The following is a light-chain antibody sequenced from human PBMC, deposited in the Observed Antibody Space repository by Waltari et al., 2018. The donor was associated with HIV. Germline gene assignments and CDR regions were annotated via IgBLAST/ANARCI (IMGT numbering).Light chain of an antibody. J-gene: IGLJ3*02. CDR3: CSYMSGSTLV. V-gene: IGLV2-14*02. CDR2: DAN. CDR1: SSNVGGYNL. Sequence: QSALTQPASVSGSPGQSVTISCTGTSSNVGGYNLVSWYPQNPDTAPKIVIFDANTRPSGIPFRFSASKSGNTASLTISGLQPEDEADYYCCSYMSGSTLVFGGGTKVIV.